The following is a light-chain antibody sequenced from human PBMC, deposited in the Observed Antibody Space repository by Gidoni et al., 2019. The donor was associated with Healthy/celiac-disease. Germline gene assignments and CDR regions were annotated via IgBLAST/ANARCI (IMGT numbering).Light chain of an antibody. V-gene: IGLV3-25*02. CDR2: KDS. J-gene: IGLJ2*01. Sequence: YELTQPPSVSVSPGQTARITCSGDALPKQYAYWYQQKPGQAPVLVIYKDSERPSGIPERFSGSSSGTTVTLTISGVQAEDEADYYCQSADSSGTPVVFGGGTKLTVL. CDR3: QSADSSGTPVV. CDR1: ALPKQY.